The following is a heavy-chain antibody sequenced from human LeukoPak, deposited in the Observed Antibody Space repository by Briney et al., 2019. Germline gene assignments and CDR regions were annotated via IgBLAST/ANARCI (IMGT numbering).Heavy chain of an antibody. CDR2: IYYSGST. CDR1: GGSISSYY. J-gene: IGHJ6*02. CDR3: ARESYYDSSGYLKERYYYYGMDV. V-gene: IGHV4-59*12. D-gene: IGHD3-22*01. Sequence: SETLSLTCTVSGGSISSYYWSWIRQPPGKGLEWIGYIYYSGSTYYNPSLKSRVTISVDTSKNQFSLKLSSVTAADTAVYYCARESYYDSSGYLKERYYYYGMDVWGQGTTVTVSS.